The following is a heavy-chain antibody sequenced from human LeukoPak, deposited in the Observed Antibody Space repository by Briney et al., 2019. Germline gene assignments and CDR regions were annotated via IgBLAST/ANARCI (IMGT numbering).Heavy chain of an antibody. J-gene: IGHJ4*02. CDR3: ARDLLMYYYDSSGYYLDY. V-gene: IGHV3-48*03. Sequence: PGGSLRLSCAASGFTFSSYEMNWVRQAPGKGLEWVSYISSSGSTIYYADSVKGRFTISRDNSKNTLYLQMNSLRAEDTAVYNCARDLLMYYYDSSGYYLDYWGQGTLVTVSS. D-gene: IGHD3-22*01. CDR2: ISSSGSTI. CDR1: GFTFSSYE.